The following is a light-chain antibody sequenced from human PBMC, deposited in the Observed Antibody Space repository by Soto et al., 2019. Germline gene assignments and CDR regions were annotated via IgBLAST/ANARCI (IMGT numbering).Light chain of an antibody. V-gene: IGKV3-20*01. Sequence: EIVLTQSPGTLYLSPGERATLSCRASQSVSSSYLAWYQQKPGQAPRPRIYGASSRATGIPDRFSGSGSGTDFTLTISRLEPEDFAVYYCQQYGSSPLTFGGGTKVEIK. CDR2: GAS. J-gene: IGKJ4*01. CDR1: QSVSSSY. CDR3: QQYGSSPLT.